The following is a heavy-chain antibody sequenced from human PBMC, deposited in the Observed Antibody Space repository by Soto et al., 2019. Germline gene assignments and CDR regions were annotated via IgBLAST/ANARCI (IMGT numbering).Heavy chain of an antibody. Sequence: QVQLVQSGAEVKRPGASVKVSCKASGYTFTKHYIHWVRQAPGQGLEWIGLIRPGDGSTTYAKSFQGRVAMTRDTPTSTVYMELSSLRSEDTAVYYCARVEGVGANLHDWGQGTLVTVSS. CDR2: IRPGDGST. V-gene: IGHV1-46*01. D-gene: IGHD1-26*01. CDR1: GYTFTKHY. CDR3: ARVEGVGANLHD. J-gene: IGHJ4*02.